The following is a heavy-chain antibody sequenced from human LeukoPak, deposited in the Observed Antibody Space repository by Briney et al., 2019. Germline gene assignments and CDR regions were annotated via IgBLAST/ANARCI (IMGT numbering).Heavy chain of an antibody. CDR1: GESFSGYY. CDR3: ARPGGYYFDY. CDR2: INHSGST. V-gene: IGHV4-34*01. J-gene: IGHJ4*02. Sequence: SETLSLTCAVYGESFSGYYWSWIRQPPGKGLEWIGEINHSGSTSYNPSLKSRVTISVDTSKNQFSLKLSSVTAADTAVYYCARPGGYYFDYWGQGTLVTVSS. D-gene: IGHD3-16*01.